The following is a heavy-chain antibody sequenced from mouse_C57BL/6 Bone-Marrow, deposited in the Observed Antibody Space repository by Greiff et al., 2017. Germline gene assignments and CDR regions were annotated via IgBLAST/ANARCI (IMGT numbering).Heavy chain of an antibody. CDR3: ARGRRWLLQYFDV. J-gene: IGHJ1*03. V-gene: IGHV1-55*01. Sequence: QVQLQQPGAELVKPGASVKMSCKASGYTFTSYWITWVKQRPGQGLEWIGDIYPGSGSTDYNEKFKSKATLTVDTSSSTAYMQLSSLTSEDSAVYYCARGRRWLLQYFDVWGTGTTVTVSS. CDR2: IYPGSGST. D-gene: IGHD2-3*01. CDR1: GYTFTSYW.